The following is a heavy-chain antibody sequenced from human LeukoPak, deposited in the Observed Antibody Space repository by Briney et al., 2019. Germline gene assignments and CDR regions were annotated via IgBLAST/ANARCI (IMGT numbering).Heavy chain of an antibody. Sequence: PGGSLRLSCAASGFTFSDYYMSWIRQAPGKGLEWVSYISSSSNYTNYADSVKGRFTISRDNAKNSLYLQMNSLRAEDTAVYYCASHYGSGSYYDYWGQGTLVTVSS. CDR1: GFTFSDYY. V-gene: IGHV3-11*06. CDR3: ASHYGSGSYYDY. J-gene: IGHJ4*02. CDR2: ISSSSNYT. D-gene: IGHD3-10*01.